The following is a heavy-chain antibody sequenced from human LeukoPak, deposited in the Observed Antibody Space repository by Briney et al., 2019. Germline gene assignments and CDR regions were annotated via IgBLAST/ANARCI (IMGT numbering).Heavy chain of an antibody. J-gene: IGHJ4*02. CDR1: GFTFSSYA. Sequence: GSLRLSCVASGFTFSSYAMSWVRQAPGKGLEWIGEINHSGSTNYNPSLKSRVTISVDTPKNQFSLKLSSVTAADTAVYHCASVYDSSGYYPFWGQGTLVTVSS. V-gene: IGHV4-34*01. D-gene: IGHD3-22*01. CDR3: ASVYDSSGYYPF. CDR2: INHSGST.